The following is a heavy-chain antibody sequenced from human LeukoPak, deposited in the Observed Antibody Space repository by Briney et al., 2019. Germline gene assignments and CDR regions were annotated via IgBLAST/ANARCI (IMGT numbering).Heavy chain of an antibody. CDR1: GGTFSSYA. D-gene: IGHD5-12*01. V-gene: IGHV1-69*05. J-gene: IGHJ5*02. CDR3: ARDRSGYQNNPNWFDP. Sequence: SVKVCCKASGGTFSSYAISWVRQAPGQGLEWMGRIIPIFGTANYAQKFQGRVTITTDESTSTAYMELSSLRSEDTAVYYCARDRSGYQNNPNWFDPWGQGTLVTVSS. CDR2: IIPIFGTA.